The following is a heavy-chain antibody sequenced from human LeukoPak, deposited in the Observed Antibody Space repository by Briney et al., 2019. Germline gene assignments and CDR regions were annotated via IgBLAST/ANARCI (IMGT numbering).Heavy chain of an antibody. Sequence: PSETLSLTCTVSGGSISSGGYSWSWIRQPPGTGLEWIGYINHSGSTYYNPSLKSRVTISVDTSKNQFSLKLSSVTAADTAVYYCARSTDQWLATYWGQGTLGTVSS. CDR3: ARSTDQWLATY. D-gene: IGHD6-19*01. CDR1: GGSISSGGYS. CDR2: INHSGST. J-gene: IGHJ4*02. V-gene: IGHV4-30-2*01.